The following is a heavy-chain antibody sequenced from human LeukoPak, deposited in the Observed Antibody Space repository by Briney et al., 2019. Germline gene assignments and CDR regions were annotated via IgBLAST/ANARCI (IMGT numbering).Heavy chain of an antibody. CDR3: ARAQLWMPQGY. J-gene: IGHJ4*02. V-gene: IGHV1-18*04. CDR1: GYTFTSYG. D-gene: IGHD7-27*01. CDR2: ISAYNGNT. Sequence: ASVKISCKASGYTFTSYGVSWVRQAPRQGLEWMGWISAYNGNTDYAQKLQGRVTMTTDTSTSTAYMQLRSLRSDDTAGYYCARAQLWMPQGYWGQGTLVTVSS.